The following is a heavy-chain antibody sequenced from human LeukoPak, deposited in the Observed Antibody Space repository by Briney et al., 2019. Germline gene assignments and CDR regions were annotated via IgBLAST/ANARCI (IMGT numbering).Heavy chain of an antibody. CDR3: ARDLIGYCSSTSCRNFDY. Sequence: ASVKVSCKASGYTFTGYYMHWVRQAPGQGLEWMGWINPNSGGTNYAQKFQGRVTMTRDTSISTAYMELSRLRSDDTAVYYCARDLIGYCSSTSCRNFDYWGQGTLVTVSS. J-gene: IGHJ4*02. V-gene: IGHV1-2*02. D-gene: IGHD2-2*01. CDR2: INPNSGGT. CDR1: GYTFTGYY.